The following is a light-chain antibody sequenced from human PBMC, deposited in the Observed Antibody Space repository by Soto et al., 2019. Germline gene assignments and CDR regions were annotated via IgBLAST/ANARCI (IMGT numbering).Light chain of an antibody. J-gene: IGKJ2*03. CDR3: QHANSSPYC. CDR2: AAS. V-gene: IGKV1-12*01. Sequence: DIQMTQSPSSVSASVGDRVTITCRASQGISSWLAWYQQKPGKAPKLLIYAASSLQSGAPSRFTGSGTGTALPLTTSSLEAEDFATNYCQHANSSPYCFGQGTKLEIK. CDR1: QGISSW.